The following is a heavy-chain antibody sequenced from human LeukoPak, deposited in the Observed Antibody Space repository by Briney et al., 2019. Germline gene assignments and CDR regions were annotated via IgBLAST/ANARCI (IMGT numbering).Heavy chain of an antibody. V-gene: IGHV3-53*01. CDR1: GFTVSTNY. CDR2: IYSGGST. J-gene: IGHJ5*02. Sequence: PGGSLRLSCAASGFTVSTNYMSWVRQAPGKGLEWVSIIYSGGSTSYADSVKGRFTISRDISKNTLFLQMSSLRAEDTAVYYCAKDMELASWGQGTLVTVSS. D-gene: IGHD1-26*01. CDR3: AKDMELAS.